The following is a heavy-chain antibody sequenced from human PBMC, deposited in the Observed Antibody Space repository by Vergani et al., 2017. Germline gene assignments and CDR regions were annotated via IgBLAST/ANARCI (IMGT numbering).Heavy chain of an antibody. CDR1: GYSVGSGYY. Sequence: QVDLQESGPGLVKSSETLSPHCAVSGYSVGSGYYWGCIRQPPGRGLEWIGCVHRNGNTYYTSSLRSRATLSRDTSKNQFSRRLTSVTAADTAVYYCARQNPYGSAHVDFWGRGVLVTVSA. CDR3: ARQNPYGSAHVDF. CDR2: VHRNGNT. V-gene: IGHV4-38-2*01. D-gene: IGHD3-10*01. J-gene: IGHJ4*02.